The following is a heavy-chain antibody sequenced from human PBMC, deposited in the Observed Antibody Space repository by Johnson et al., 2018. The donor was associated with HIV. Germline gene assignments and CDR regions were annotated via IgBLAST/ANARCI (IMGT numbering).Heavy chain of an antibody. CDR1: GFTFSSYA. D-gene: IGHD3-9*01. J-gene: IGHJ3*02. CDR3: ARSQGGALYGIPFLSWAFDI. CDR2: ISYDGSNT. V-gene: IGHV3-30*04. Sequence: QVQLVESGGGLVKPGGSLRLSCAASGFTFSSYAMSWVRQAPGKGLEWMAVISYDGSNTYYASVEGRFTISRDDSKNSLYLQMNSLRAEDTAVYYCARSQGGALYGIPFLSWAFDIWGQGTMVTVSS.